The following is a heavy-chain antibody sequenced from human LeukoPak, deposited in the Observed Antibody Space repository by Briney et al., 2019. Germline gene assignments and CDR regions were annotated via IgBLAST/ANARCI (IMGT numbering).Heavy chain of an antibody. V-gene: IGHV4-38-2*01. J-gene: IGHJ5*02. CDR2: IYHSGST. CDR1: GYSISSGYY. D-gene: IGHD6-6*01. Sequence: SETLSLTCAVSGYSISSGYYWGWIRQPPGKGLDWIGSIYHSGSTYYNPSLKSRVTISVDTSKNQFSLKLSSVTAADTAVYYCARQEGYSSSSVTFNWFDPWGQGTLVTVSS. CDR3: ARQEGYSSSSVTFNWFDP.